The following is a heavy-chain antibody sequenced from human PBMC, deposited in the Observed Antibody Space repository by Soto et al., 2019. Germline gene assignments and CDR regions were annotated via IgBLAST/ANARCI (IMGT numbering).Heavy chain of an antibody. CDR1: GFTFSRFD. Sequence: EVQLVESGGDLVQPGGSLRLSCAASGFTFSRFDMHWVRQVAGKGLEWVSTIGSAGDTYFSDSVMGRFNISRGNGKNSLYLQMNSLRAGDTAVYYCARGDEVLSDYGMDVWGQGTTVTVSS. CDR3: ARGDEVLSDYGMDV. J-gene: IGHJ6*02. D-gene: IGHD2-21*02. CDR2: IGSAGDT. V-gene: IGHV3-13*01.